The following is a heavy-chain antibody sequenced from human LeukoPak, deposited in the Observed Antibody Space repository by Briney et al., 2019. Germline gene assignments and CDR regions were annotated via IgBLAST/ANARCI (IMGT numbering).Heavy chain of an antibody. CDR2: ISSSSSYI. J-gene: IGHJ5*02. D-gene: IGHD2-15*01. CDR3: AREMVVVAATPFDP. V-gene: IGHV3-21*01. Sequence: PGGSLRLSCAASGFTFSSYSMNWVRQAPGKGLEWVSSISSSSSYIYYADSVKGRFTISRDNAKNSLYLQMNNLRAEDTAVYYCAREMVVVAATPFDPWGQGTLVTVSS. CDR1: GFTFSSYS.